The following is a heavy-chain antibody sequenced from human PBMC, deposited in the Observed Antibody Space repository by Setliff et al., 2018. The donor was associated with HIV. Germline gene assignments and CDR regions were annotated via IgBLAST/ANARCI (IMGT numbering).Heavy chain of an antibody. CDR3: ARWCAAAGCYPAIYHFDS. CDR1: GYTFSEYA. D-gene: IGHD2-2*01. CDR2: IDTDNGYR. Sequence: GASVKVSCKASGYTFSEYAIHWVRQAPGRRLEWMGRIDTDNGYRRYSPKLQGRVTITKDTSANTAYMELRGLRSEDTAVYYCARWCAAAGCYPAIYHFDSWGQGTLVTVS. J-gene: IGHJ4*02. V-gene: IGHV1-3*04.